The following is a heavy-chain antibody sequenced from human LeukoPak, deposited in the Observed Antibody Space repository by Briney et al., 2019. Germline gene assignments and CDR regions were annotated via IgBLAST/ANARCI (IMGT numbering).Heavy chain of an antibody. V-gene: IGHV3-48*01. D-gene: IGHD2-2*02. CDR3: ARDLTEVVPAAIDDY. CDR1: GFTFSSYS. J-gene: IGHJ4*02. CDR2: ISSSSSTI. Sequence: GGSLRLSCAASGFTFSSYSMNWVRQAPGKGLEWVSYISSSSSTIYYADSVKGRFTISRDSAKNSLYLQMNSLRAEDTAVYYCARDLTEVVPAAIDDYWGQGTLVTVSS.